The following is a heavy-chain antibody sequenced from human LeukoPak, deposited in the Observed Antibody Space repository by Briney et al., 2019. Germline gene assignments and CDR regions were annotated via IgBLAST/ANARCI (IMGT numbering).Heavy chain of an antibody. V-gene: IGHV1-18*01. D-gene: IGHD2-15*01. CDR1: GYTFTSYG. J-gene: IGHJ6*03. CDR2: ISAYNGNT. CDR3: ARARGPPRDYYYYMDV. Sequence: GASVKVSCKASGYTFTSYGISWVRQAPGQGLEWMGWISAYNGNTNYAQKLQGRVTMTTDTSTSTAYMELRSLRSDDTAVYYCARARGPPRDYYYYMDVWGKGTTVTISS.